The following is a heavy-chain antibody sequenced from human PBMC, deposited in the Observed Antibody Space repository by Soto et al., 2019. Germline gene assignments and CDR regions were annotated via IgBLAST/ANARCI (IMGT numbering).Heavy chain of an antibody. J-gene: IGHJ5*02. CDR1: GGTFSSYA. V-gene: IGHV1-69*10. Sequence: SVKVSCKASGGTFSSYAISWVRQAPGQGLEWMGGIIPIFGIANYAQKFQGRVTITADKSTSTAYMELSSLRSEDTAVYYCARDQPLTTGTTGIWFDPWGQGTLVTVSS. CDR2: IIPIFGIA. CDR3: ARDQPLTTGTTGIWFDP. D-gene: IGHD1-1*01.